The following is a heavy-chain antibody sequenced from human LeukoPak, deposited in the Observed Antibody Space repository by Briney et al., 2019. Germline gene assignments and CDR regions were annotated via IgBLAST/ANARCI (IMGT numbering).Heavy chain of an antibody. CDR3: AREADYYDTSGYYYLDY. D-gene: IGHD3-22*01. J-gene: IGHJ4*02. V-gene: IGHV4-4*07. Sequence: SETLSLTCTVSGVSISGYHWSWIRQPAGKGLEWIGRIYTSERTNYNPSLKSRVIMSADTSKNQFSLKLTSVTAADTAVYFCAREADYYDTSGYYYLDYWGQGTLVTVSS. CDR1: GVSISGYH. CDR2: IYTSERT.